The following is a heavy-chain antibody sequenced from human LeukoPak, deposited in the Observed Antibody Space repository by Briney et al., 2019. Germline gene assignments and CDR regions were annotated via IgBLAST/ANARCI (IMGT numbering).Heavy chain of an antibody. CDR1: GYTFTGYY. V-gene: IGHV1-2*06. CDR3: ARRAVAGYYFDY. CDR2: INPNSGGT. Sequence: ASVKVSCKASGYTFTGYYMHWVRQAPGQGLEWMGRINPNSGGTNYAQKFQGRVTMTRDTSISTAYMELSRLRSDGTAVYYCARRAVAGYYFDYWGQGTLVTVSS. J-gene: IGHJ4*02. D-gene: IGHD6-19*01.